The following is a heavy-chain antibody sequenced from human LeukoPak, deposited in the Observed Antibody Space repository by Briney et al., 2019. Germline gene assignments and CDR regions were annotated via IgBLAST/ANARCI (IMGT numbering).Heavy chain of an antibody. CDR3: AVGSTSLGVAASFDS. V-gene: IGHV4-34*01. Sequence: SETMSLTCAVYGASYNVYYWSWISQPPGKGLEWIGDIDHRGTATYNPSPKSGLSISADASKNQFSLKLNSVTDADTAVYYCAVGSTSLGVAASFDSWGQGNLVIVSS. J-gene: IGHJ4*02. D-gene: IGHD3-3*01. CDR1: GASYNVYY. CDR2: IDHRGTA.